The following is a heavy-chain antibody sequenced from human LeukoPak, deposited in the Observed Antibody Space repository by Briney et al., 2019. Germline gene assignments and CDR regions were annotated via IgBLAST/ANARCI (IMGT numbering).Heavy chain of an antibody. CDR3: ARGASYGGYYYYYMDV. CDR1: GYTFTSYG. CDR2: ISAYNGNT. J-gene: IGHJ6*03. D-gene: IGHD5-18*01. V-gene: IGHV1-18*01. Sequence: ASVKVSCKASGYTFTSYGISWVRQAPGQGLEWVGWISAYNGNTNYAQKLQGRVTMTTDTSTSTAYMELRSLRSDDTAVYYCARGASYGGYYYYYMDVWGKGTTVTVSS.